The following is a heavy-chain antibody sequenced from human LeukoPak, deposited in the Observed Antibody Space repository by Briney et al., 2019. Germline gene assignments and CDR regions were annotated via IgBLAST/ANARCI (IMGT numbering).Heavy chain of an antibody. J-gene: IGHJ6*02. Sequence: PGGSLRLSCAASGFTFSSYSMTWDRQAPGKGLEWVGFITSKAYGEMRHYVASVRGRFTISRDDSKSLAYLEMNSLKIEDTAAYYCTTYYYGGGGYGHYYYGMDVWGQGTTVTVSS. D-gene: IGHD2-21*01. CDR3: TTYYYGGGGYGHYYYGMDV. V-gene: IGHV3-49*04. CDR1: GFTFSSYS. CDR2: ITSKAYGEMR.